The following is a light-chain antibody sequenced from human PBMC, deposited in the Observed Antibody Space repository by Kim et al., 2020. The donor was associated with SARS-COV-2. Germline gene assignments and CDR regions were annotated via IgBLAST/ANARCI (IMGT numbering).Light chain of an antibody. J-gene: IGKJ5*01. CDR2: GAS. CDR1: QDIRND. CDR3: LQHNTYPIT. Sequence: ASVGDRVTITCRASQDIRNDLGWYQQNPGSAPKRLIYGASSLQSGFPSRFSGSESGTEFTLTISSLQPEDFATYFCLQHNTYPITFGQGTRLEIK. V-gene: IGKV1-17*01.